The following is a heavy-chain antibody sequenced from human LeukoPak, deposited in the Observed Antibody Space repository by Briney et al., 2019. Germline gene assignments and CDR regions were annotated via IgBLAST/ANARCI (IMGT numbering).Heavy chain of an antibody. CDR2: INPNSGGT. J-gene: IGHJ4*02. CDR3: ARDRPSYDILTGYILLYYFDY. Sequence: ASVKVSCKASGGTFSSYTISWVRQAPGQGLEWMGWINPNSGGTNYAQKFQGRVTMTRDTSISTAYMELSRLRSDDTAVYYCARDRPSYDILTGYILLYYFDYWGQGTLVTVSS. D-gene: IGHD3-9*01. V-gene: IGHV1-2*02. CDR1: GGTFSSYT.